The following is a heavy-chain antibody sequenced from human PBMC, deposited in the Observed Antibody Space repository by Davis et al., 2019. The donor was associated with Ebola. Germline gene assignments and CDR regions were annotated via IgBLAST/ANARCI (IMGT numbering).Heavy chain of an antibody. D-gene: IGHD6-13*01. Sequence: GESLKISCAASGFTFSSYWMSWVRQAPGKGLEWVANIKQDGSEKYYVDSVKGRFTISRDNAKNSPYLQMNSLRAEDTAVYYCARFSSSWYEGIYFDYWGQGTLVTVSS. CDR3: ARFSSSWYEGIYFDY. V-gene: IGHV3-7*03. J-gene: IGHJ4*02. CDR2: IKQDGSEK. CDR1: GFTFSSYW.